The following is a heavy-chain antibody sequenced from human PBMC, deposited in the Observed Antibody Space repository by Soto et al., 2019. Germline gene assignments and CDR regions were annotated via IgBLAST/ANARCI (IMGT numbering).Heavy chain of an antibody. CDR1: RFAFSDYY. Sequence: GGSLRLSCAASRFAFSDYYMSWIRRAPGKGLEWVSYISGDGRRINYSDSVKGRFTISRDNAKNSMSLQMDSLKAEDTAVYYCARVAGLHDYGDYVKDAFDMWGQGTMVTVSS. J-gene: IGHJ3*02. D-gene: IGHD4-17*01. V-gene: IGHV3-11*01. CDR2: ISGDGRRI. CDR3: ARVAGLHDYGDYVKDAFDM.